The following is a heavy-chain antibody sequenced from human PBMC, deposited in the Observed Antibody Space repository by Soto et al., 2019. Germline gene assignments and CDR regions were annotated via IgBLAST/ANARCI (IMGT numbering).Heavy chain of an antibody. Sequence: SETLSLTCAVSGASVSGQYWSWVRQPPGKGLEWVGEIIPTGSTTYNPSLKSRLSFSLDTSNNHFSLNLSSVSVADTAVYYCARGGITMAWNYYYGMDVWGQGTTVTVTS. V-gene: IGHV4-34*01. CDR1: GASVSGQY. J-gene: IGHJ6*02. D-gene: IGHD3-10*01. CDR3: ARGGITMAWNYYYGMDV. CDR2: IIPTGST.